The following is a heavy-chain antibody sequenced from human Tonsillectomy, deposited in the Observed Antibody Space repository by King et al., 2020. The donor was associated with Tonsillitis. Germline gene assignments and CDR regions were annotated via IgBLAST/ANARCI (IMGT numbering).Heavy chain of an antibody. J-gene: IGHJ3*02. CDR2: MFYSGTT. CDR3: ASTVAAVDAFYM. Sequence: MQLQESGPGLVKPSETLSLTCTVSGVSIRSYHWNWIRQPPGKGLEWIGYMFYSGTTNYNPSLKSRVTISVDTSKNQFSLRLTSVTAADTAVHYCASTVAAVDAFYMWGQGTMVTVSS. D-gene: IGHD6-19*01. CDR1: GVSIRSYH. V-gene: IGHV4-59*01.